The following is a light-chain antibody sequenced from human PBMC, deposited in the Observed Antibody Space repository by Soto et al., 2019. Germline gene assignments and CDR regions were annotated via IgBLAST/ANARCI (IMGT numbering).Light chain of an antibody. V-gene: IGKV3-11*01. J-gene: IGKJ3*01. CDR2: DAY. CDR1: QSFRGL. CDR3: QQRSKGLIT. Sequence: EVVLTQSPVTLSLSPGERATLSCRASQSFRGLLAWYQQKPGQAPRLLIYDAYNRATGIPPRFSGSGSGTDFTLTISSLEPEDFAVYYCQQRSKGLITFGPGTKVDIK.